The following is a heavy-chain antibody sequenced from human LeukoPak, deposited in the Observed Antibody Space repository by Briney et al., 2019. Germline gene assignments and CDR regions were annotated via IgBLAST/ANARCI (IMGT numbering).Heavy chain of an antibody. CDR2: IGNDGRDI. Sequence: PGGSLRLSCIVSGFTFTSHGMHWVRQAPGKGLEWVAYIGNDGRDIYYADSLRGRFTISREDSKNTVHLQMRSLKVEDTALYYCARDLVGGWSCDHWGQGSLVAVSS. D-gene: IGHD3-16*01. V-gene: IGHV3-30*02. CDR3: ARDLVGGWSCDH. CDR1: GFTFTSHG. J-gene: IGHJ4*02.